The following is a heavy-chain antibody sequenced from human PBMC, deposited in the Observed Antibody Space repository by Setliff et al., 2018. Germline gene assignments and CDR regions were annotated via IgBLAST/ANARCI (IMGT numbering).Heavy chain of an antibody. CDR3: ARADYVWGSYRQYYFDY. CDR1: GFTFSSYS. V-gene: IGHV3-21*04. Sequence: GGSLRLSCAASGFTFSSYSMNWDRQAPGKGLEWVSSISSSSYIYYADSVKGRFTISRDNSKNTLYLQMNSLRSEDTAVYYCARADYVWGSYRQYYFDYWGQGTLVTVSS. CDR2: ISSSSYI. J-gene: IGHJ4*02. D-gene: IGHD3-16*02.